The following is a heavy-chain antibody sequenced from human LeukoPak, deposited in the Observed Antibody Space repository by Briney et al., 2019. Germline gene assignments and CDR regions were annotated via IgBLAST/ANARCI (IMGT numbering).Heavy chain of an antibody. J-gene: IGHJ6*02. V-gene: IGHV1-69*13. Sequence: SVKVSCKASGGTFSSYAISWVRQAPGQGLEWMGGIIPIFGTANYAQKFQGRVTITADESTSTAYMELSSLRSEDTAVYYCAREVYSSSSPLWYYYGMDVWGQGTTVTVSS. CDR1: GGTFSSYA. CDR2: IIPIFGTA. CDR3: AREVYSSSSPLWYYYGMDV. D-gene: IGHD6-6*01.